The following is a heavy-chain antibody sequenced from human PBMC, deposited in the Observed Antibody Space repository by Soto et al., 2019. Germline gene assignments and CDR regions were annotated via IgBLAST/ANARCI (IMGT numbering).Heavy chain of an antibody. CDR2: ITNSGYT. CDR3: ARGLEYFQH. Sequence: SETLSLTCDVFNGSFSGYYWSWIRQPPGKGLEWIGEITNSGYTNYNPSLKSRVTILIDRSKNHFSLKVTSVTAADTAVYYCARGLEYFQHWGQGTLVTVSS. V-gene: IGHV4-34*01. J-gene: IGHJ1*01. CDR1: NGSFSGYY.